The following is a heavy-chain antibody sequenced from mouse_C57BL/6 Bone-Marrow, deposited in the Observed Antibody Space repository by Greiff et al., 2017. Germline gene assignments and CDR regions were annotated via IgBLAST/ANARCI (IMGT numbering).Heavy chain of an antibody. V-gene: IGHV5-6*01. CDR3: ADGYPWVAY. CDR1: GFTFSSYG. Sequence: EVKLVESGGDLVKPGGSLKLSCAASGFTFSSYGMSWVRQTPDKRLEWVATISSGGSYTYYPDSVKGRFTISRDNAKNTLYLQMSSLKSEDTAMYYCADGYPWVAYWGQGTLVTVSA. CDR2: ISSGGSYT. D-gene: IGHD2-3*01. J-gene: IGHJ3*01.